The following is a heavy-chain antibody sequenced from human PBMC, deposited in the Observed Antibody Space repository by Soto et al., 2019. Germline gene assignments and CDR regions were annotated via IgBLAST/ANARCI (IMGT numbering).Heavy chain of an antibody. J-gene: IGHJ4*02. V-gene: IGHV1-3*01. CDR2: INAGNDDT. CDR1: GYTFTSYG. CDR3: ARAGSSAYSSLDY. D-gene: IGHD3-22*01. Sequence: QVQLVQSGAEVKKPGASVKVSCKASGYTFTSYGVHWVRQAPGQRLEWMGWINAGNDDTKKSQKFQGRVTITRDTSATTAYMELSRLRSEDTAVYYCARAGSSAYSSLDYWGQGTLVTVSS.